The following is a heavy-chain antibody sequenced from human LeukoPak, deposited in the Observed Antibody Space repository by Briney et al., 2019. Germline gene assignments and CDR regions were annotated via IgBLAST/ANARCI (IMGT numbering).Heavy chain of an antibody. V-gene: IGHV4-39*01. CDR2: IYYCGST. CDR1: GGSISSNDYY. Sequence: SETLSLTCTVSGGSISSNDYYWGWIRQPPGKGLEWIGTIYYCGSTFYKPSLTSRVTISVDTSKNQFSLKLSSVTAADTAVYYCARIHPANWNPFNWFDPWGQGTLVTVSS. CDR3: ARIHPANWNPFNWFDP. D-gene: IGHD1-1*01. J-gene: IGHJ5*02.